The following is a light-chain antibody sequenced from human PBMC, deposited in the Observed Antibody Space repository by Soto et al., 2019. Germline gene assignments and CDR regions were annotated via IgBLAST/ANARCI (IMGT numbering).Light chain of an antibody. Sequence: EVVMTQSPATLSGSPGERVTFSCRASQSVTTNLALYQHKPGQSPRLLISDASTGASGIPPRFSGSGSGTEFTLTIDRLQSADFAVYYCQQYDRWPVTFGGGTKVDIK. V-gene: IGKV3-15*01. J-gene: IGKJ4*01. CDR2: DAS. CDR1: QSVTTN. CDR3: QQYDRWPVT.